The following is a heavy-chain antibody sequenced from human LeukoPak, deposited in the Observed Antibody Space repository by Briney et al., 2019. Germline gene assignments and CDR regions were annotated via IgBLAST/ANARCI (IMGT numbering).Heavy chain of an antibody. CDR3: ARVPFYYSYYYYMDV. J-gene: IGHJ6*03. V-gene: IGHV4-39*07. Sequence: SETLSLTCTVSGGSISSSSYYWGWIRQPPGKGLEWIGEINHSGSTNYNPSLKSRVTISVDTSKNQFSLKLSSVTAADTAVYYCARVPFYYSYYYYMDVWGKGTTVTVSS. CDR2: INHSGST. CDR1: GGSISSSSYY. D-gene: IGHD3-10*01.